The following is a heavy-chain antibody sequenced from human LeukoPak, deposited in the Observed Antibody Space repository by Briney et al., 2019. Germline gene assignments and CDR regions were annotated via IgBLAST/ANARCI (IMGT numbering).Heavy chain of an antibody. J-gene: IGHJ4*02. CDR1: GFTFSSYS. Sequence: GGSLRLSCAASGFTFSSYSMNWVRQAPGKGLEWVSSISSSSSYIYYADSVKGRFTISRDNAKNSLYLQMNSLRAEDTAVYYCARGPSVDYYGSELDYWGQGTLVTVSS. D-gene: IGHD3-10*01. CDR3: ARGPSVDYYGSELDY. CDR2: ISSSSSYI. V-gene: IGHV3-21*01.